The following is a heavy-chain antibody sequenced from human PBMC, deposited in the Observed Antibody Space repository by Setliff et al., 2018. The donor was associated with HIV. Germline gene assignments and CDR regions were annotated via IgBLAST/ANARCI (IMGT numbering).Heavy chain of an antibody. CDR3: AKDMNYNNDYPGVLGS. CDR1: VFTFSIHN. CDR2: ISSSSRTI. J-gene: IGHJ4*02. V-gene: IGHV3-48*01. Sequence: PGGSLRLSCAASVFTFSIHNMNWVRQAPGKGLEWLSYISSSSRTIYYADSVKGRFTISRDNAKNSLYLQMNSLRAEDTAVYHCAKDMNYNNDYPGVLGSWGRGTLVTVSS. D-gene: IGHD3-16*01.